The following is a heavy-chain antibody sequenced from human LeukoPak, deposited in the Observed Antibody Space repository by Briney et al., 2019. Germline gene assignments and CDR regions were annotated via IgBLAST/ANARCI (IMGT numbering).Heavy chain of an antibody. CDR2: INFDGSNK. J-gene: IGHJ4*02. CDR1: RFTFGHYG. CDR3: AKDSALGYCDY. Sequence: PGGSLRLSYAASRFTFGHYGKHWVRQAPGKGLGWVAFINFDGSNKYYADSVKGRFSISRDNSKNTLYLQMNSLRPDDTAVYYCAKDSALGYCDYCRQGTLVTVSS. D-gene: IGHD3-16*01. V-gene: IGHV3-30*02.